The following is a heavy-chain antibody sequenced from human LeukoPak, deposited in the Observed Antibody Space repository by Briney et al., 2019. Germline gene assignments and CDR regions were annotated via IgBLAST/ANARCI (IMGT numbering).Heavy chain of an antibody. J-gene: IGHJ4*02. Sequence: ASVKVSCKTSGYTFTDYNMHWVRQAPGQGPEWMGWISAYNGNTNYAQKLQGRVTMTTDTSTSTAYMELRSLRSDDTAVYYCARDISDDSKIDLDYWGQGTLVTVSS. CDR1: GYTFTDYN. D-gene: IGHD3-3*01. V-gene: IGHV1-18*04. CDR3: ARDISDDSKIDLDY. CDR2: ISAYNGNT.